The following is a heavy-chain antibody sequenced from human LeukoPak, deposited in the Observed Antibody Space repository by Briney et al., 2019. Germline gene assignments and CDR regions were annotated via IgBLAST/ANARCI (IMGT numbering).Heavy chain of an antibody. D-gene: IGHD3-22*01. CDR3: ARGPSLYYYDSSGYPYYFDY. CDR2: ISSGSSYI. V-gene: IGHV3-21*01. CDR1: GFTFSSYS. J-gene: IGHJ4*02. Sequence: GGSLRPSCAASGFTFSSYSMNWVRQAPGKGLEWVSSISSGSSYIYYADSVKGRFTISRDNAKISLYLQMNSLRAEDTAVYYCARGPSLYYYDSSGYPYYFDYWGQGTRVTVSS.